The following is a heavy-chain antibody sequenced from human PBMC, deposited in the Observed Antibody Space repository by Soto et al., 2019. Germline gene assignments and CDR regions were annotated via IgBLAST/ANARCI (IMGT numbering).Heavy chain of an antibody. D-gene: IGHD5-18*01. V-gene: IGHV1-18*01. J-gene: IGHJ4*02. CDR3: ASSLLVGYGLEGESD. CDR2: ISAYNGNT. CDR1: GYTFTSYG. Sequence: QVQLVQSGAEVKKPGASVKVSCKASGYTFTSYGISWVRQAPGQGLAWMGWISAYNGNTNYAQKLQGRVTMTTDTSTSTAYMELRSLRSDDKAVYYCASSLLVGYGLEGESDWGQGTLVTVSS.